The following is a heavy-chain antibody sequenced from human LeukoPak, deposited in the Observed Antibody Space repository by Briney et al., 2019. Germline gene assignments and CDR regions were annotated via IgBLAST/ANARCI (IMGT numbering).Heavy chain of an antibody. J-gene: IGHJ3*02. CDR1: GFSFSDYW. CDR2: INQDGSQN. V-gene: IGHV3-7*01. CDR3: AREVTASSFDI. Sequence: GGSLRLSCAASGFSFSDYWMSWVRQAPGRGLEWVGNINQDGSQNSSVDSVKGRFTISRDSAKNSLYLQMNSLGAEDTALYYCAREVTASSFDILGQGTMVTVSS. D-gene: IGHD2-21*02.